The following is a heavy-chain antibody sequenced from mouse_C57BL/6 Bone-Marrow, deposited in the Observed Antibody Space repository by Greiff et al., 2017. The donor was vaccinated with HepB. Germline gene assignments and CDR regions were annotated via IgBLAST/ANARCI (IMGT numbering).Heavy chain of an antibody. D-gene: IGHD1-1*01. Sequence: QVTLKECGPGILQPSQTLSLTCSFSGFSLSTFGMGVGWIRQPSGKGLEWLAHIWWDDDKYYNPALKSRLTISKDTSKNQVFLKIANVDTADTATYYCARMSYYGSPWFAYWGQGTLVTVSA. CDR3: ARMSYYGSPWFAY. CDR1: GFSLSTFGMG. V-gene: IGHV8-8*01. CDR2: IWWDDDK. J-gene: IGHJ3*01.